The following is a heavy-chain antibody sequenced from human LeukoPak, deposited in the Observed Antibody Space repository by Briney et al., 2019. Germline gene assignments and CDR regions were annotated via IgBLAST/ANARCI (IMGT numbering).Heavy chain of an antibody. CDR2: ISWDGGST. J-gene: IGHJ6*02. V-gene: IGHV3-43D*03. D-gene: IGHD5-12*01. Sequence: GGSLRLSCAASGFTFDDYAMHWVRQAPGKGLEWVSLISWDGGSTYYADSVKGRFTISRDNSKNSLYLQMNSLRAEDTALYYCAKDFGIVAALGGMDVWGQGTTVTVSS. CDR1: GFTFDDYA. CDR3: AKDFGIVAALGGMDV.